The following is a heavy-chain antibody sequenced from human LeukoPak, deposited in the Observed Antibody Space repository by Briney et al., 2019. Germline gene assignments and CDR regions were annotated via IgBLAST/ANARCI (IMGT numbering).Heavy chain of an antibody. D-gene: IGHD6-19*01. CDR1: GFSFDDYA. V-gene: IGHV3-43*02. Sequence: GGSLSLSCAASGFSFDDYAMHWVRHAPGKGLEWVSLIGGDGGSTHYADSVKGRFTISRDNSKNSLYLQMNSLRTEGTALYYCAKDMAYSSGWYGIDYWGQGTLVTVSS. CDR2: IGGDGGST. J-gene: IGHJ4*02. CDR3: AKDMAYSSGWYGIDY.